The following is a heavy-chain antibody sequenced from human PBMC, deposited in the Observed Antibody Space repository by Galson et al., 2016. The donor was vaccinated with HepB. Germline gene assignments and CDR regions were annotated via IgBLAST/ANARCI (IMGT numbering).Heavy chain of an antibody. CDR3: ARGATGTPYFDF. D-gene: IGHD3-9*01. CDR2: IYKTGST. V-gene: IGHV4-59*01. J-gene: IGHJ4*02. CDR1: GGSISSYF. Sequence: SETLSLTCTVSGGSISSYFWSWIRQPPGKGLEWIGCIYKTGSTNYSPSLNSRVTLSVDTSKNQFSLKLGSVTAADTAVYYCARGATGTPYFDFWGQGALVTVSS.